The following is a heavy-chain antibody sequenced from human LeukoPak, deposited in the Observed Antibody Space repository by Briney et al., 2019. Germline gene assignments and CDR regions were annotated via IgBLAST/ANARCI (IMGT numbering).Heavy chain of an antibody. J-gene: IGHJ5*01. V-gene: IGHV4-61*09. Sequence: PSQTLSLTCTVSGGSISSGSYYWGWIRQPAGKGLEWIGEVYHSGSTNYNPSLKSRIYMSVDKSQNRFSLRLTSVTAADTAVYFCARVSGSGLYFKSLDPWGQGTLVIVSS. CDR1: GGSISSGSYY. D-gene: IGHD3-10*01. CDR3: ARVSGSGLYFKSLDP. CDR2: VYHSGST.